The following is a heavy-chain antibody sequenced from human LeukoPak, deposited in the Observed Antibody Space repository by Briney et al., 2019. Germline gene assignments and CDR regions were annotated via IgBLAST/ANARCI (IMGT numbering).Heavy chain of an antibody. V-gene: IGHV1-18*01. J-gene: IGHJ4*02. CDR3: ARAFSASKSCDY. D-gene: IGHD6-19*01. CDR1: GYDFSTYG. CDR2: IRPSNGNR. Sequence: ASVKVSYRTSGYDFSTYGITWVRQAPGQGLEYMGWIRPSNGNRNYAQKVQDRVTLTTDTSTSTVYMELRSLRSDDTAVYYCARAFSASKSCDYWGQGTLVTVSS.